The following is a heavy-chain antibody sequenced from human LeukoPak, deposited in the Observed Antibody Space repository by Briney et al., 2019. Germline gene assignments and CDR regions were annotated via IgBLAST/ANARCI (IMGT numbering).Heavy chain of an antibody. J-gene: IGHJ6*03. V-gene: IGHV4-39*01. Sequence: SETLSLTCTVSRGSISSSSYYWGWIRQPPGKGLEWIGSIYYSGSTYYNPSLKSRVTISVDTSKNQFSLKLSSVTAADTAVYSCALTPVVVPAPHYYYYYMDVWGKGTTVTVSS. CDR2: IYYSGST. CDR3: ALTPVVVPAPHYYYYYMDV. CDR1: RGSISSSSYY. D-gene: IGHD2-2*01.